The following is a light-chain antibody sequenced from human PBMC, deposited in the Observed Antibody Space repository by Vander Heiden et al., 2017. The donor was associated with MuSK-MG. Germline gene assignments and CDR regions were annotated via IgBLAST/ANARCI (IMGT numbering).Light chain of an antibody. CDR2: GTS. J-gene: IGKJ4*01. CDR1: QDIRND. Sequence: DVQMTQSPSSLSASVGDRVTITCRASQDIRNDLGWYQQRPGKAPKRLIYGTSGLQSGVPSRFSGSGSETEFTLTSSSLQPEDVATYYYQQHDNYPLTFGGGTKVETK. CDR3: QQHDNYPLT. V-gene: IGKV1-17*01.